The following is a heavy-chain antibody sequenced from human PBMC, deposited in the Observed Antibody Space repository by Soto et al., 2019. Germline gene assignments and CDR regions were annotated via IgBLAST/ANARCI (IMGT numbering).Heavy chain of an antibody. CDR2: IIPIFGTA. Sequence: SVKVSCKASGGTFSSYAISWLREGPGQGLEWMGGIIPIFGTANYAQKFQGGVTITADESTSTAYMELSSLRSEDTAVYYCATMTTVTTYYFDYWGQGTLVTVSS. CDR1: GGTFSSYA. V-gene: IGHV1-69*13. CDR3: ATMTTVTTYYFDY. D-gene: IGHD4-17*01. J-gene: IGHJ4*02.